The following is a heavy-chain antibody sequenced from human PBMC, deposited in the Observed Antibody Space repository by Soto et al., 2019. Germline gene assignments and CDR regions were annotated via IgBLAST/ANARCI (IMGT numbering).Heavy chain of an antibody. J-gene: IGHJ4*02. CDR2: INTGSSNT. CDR1: GYTFTSYG. V-gene: IGHV1-3*04. CDR3: ARAMPTAGYIDFDQ. D-gene: IGHD3-9*01. Sequence: QVDLVQSGAEVKEPGASVRISCEASGYTFTSYGIHWVRQAPGQRLEWMGWINTGSSNTRYSPEFQARVTITRDTSASTAYMELNSLRSEHTAVYYCARAMPTAGYIDFDQWGQGTLVTVSS.